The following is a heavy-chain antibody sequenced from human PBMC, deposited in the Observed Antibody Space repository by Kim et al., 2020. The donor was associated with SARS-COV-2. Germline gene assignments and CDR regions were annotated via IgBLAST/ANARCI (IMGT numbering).Heavy chain of an antibody. J-gene: IGHJ4*02. CDR3: ARAGPYTSGWYADY. Sequence: ADSVKGRFTISRDNAKNTLYLQMNSLRAEDTAIYYCARAGPYTSGWYADYWGQGTLVTVS. D-gene: IGHD6-19*01. V-gene: IGHV3-23*01.